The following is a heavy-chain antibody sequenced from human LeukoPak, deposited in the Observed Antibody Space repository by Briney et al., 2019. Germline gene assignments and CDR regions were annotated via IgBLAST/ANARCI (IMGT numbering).Heavy chain of an antibody. CDR2: IIPIFGTA. CDR3: ARAGMARINWFDP. V-gene: IGHV1-69*13. J-gene: IGHJ5*02. Sequence: SVKVSCKASGGTFSSYAISWVRQAPGQGLEWMGGIIPIFGTANYALKFQGRVTITADESTSTAYMELSSLRSEDTAVYYCARAGMARINWFDPWGQGTLVTVSS. D-gene: IGHD1-14*01. CDR1: GGTFSSYA.